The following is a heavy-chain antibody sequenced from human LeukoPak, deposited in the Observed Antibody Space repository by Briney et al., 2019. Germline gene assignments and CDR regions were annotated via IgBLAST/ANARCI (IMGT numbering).Heavy chain of an antibody. CDR1: GGSISSYY. J-gene: IGHJ4*02. CDR2: VYYSGST. D-gene: IGHD4-17*01. Sequence: PSETLSLTCTVSGGSISSYYWGWIRQPPGKGLEWIGYVYYSGSTNYSPSLNSRVTISVDTSKNQFSLKLSSVTAADTAVYYCARHQSGGDYALDYWGQGTLVTVSS. V-gene: IGHV4-59*08. CDR3: ARHQSGGDYALDY.